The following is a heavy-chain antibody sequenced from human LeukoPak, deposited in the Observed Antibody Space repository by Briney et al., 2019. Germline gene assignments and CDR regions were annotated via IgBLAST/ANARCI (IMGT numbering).Heavy chain of an antibody. V-gene: IGHV3-21*01. Sequence: GGSLRLSCAASGFTFSSYSMNWVRQAPGKGLEWVSSISSSSSYIYYADSVKGRFTISRDNAKNSLYLQMNSLRAEDTAVYYCARDLEKGSGSYYNPINYYHYYGMDVWGQGTTVTVSS. CDR3: ARDLEKGSGSYYNPINYYHYYGMDV. CDR1: GFTFSSYS. D-gene: IGHD3-10*01. CDR2: ISSSSSYI. J-gene: IGHJ6*02.